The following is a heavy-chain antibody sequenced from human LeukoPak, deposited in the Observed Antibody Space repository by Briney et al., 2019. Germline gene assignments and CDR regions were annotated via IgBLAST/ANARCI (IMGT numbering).Heavy chain of an antibody. Sequence: GGSLRLSCAASGFTFDDYAMHWVRQAPGKGLEWVSYISSSSSTIYYADSVKGRFTISRDNAKNSLYLQMNSLRAEDTAVYYCDVPFPSDTQHRRDYWGQGTLVTVSS. V-gene: IGHV3-48*01. D-gene: IGHD5-18*01. CDR1: GFTFDDYA. CDR2: ISSSSSTI. CDR3: DVPFPSDTQHRRDY. J-gene: IGHJ4*02.